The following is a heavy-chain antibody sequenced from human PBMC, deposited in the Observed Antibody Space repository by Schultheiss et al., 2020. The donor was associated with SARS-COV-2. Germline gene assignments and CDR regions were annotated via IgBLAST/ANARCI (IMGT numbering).Heavy chain of an antibody. J-gene: IGHJ4*02. D-gene: IGHD5-18*01. Sequence: GESLKISCKASGYTFTGYYMHWVRQAPGQGLEWMGWINPNSGGTNYAQKFQGWVTMTRDTSISTAYMELSRLRSDDTAVYYCALPYSYGAYYFDYWGQGTLVTVSS. CDR2: INPNSGGT. CDR1: GYTFTGYY. V-gene: IGHV1-2*04. CDR3: ALPYSYGAYYFDY.